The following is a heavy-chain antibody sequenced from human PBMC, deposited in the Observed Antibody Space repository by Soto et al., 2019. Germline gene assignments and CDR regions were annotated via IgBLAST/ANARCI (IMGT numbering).Heavy chain of an antibody. CDR1: GGSFSGYY. J-gene: IGHJ5*02. D-gene: IGHD2-2*01. CDR2: INHSGST. V-gene: IGHV4-34*01. CDR3: ARGQDAQVPAAIGVVWFDP. Sequence: SETLSLTCAVYGGSFSGYYWSWIRQPPGKGLEWIGEINHSGSTNYNPSLKSRVTISVDTSKNQFSLKLSSVTAADTAVYYCARGQDAQVPAAIGVVWFDPWGQGTLVTVSS.